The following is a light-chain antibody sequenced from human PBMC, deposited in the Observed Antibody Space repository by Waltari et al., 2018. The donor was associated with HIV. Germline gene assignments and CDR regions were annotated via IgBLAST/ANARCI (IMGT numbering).Light chain of an antibody. Sequence: DIQMTQSPSSLSAYIGDRVTITCRASQSIKRNLNWFQQKSGKAPNILIYATATLQNGVPSRFSGSGSETNFTLTITRLQPEDFATYYCQQSYATPRSFGQGTKL. CDR3: QQSYATPRS. CDR1: QSIKRN. J-gene: IGKJ2*03. V-gene: IGKV1-39*01. CDR2: ATA.